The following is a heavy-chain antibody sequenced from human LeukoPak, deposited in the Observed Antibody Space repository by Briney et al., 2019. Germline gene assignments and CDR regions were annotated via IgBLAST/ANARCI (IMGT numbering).Heavy chain of an antibody. J-gene: IGHJ4*02. V-gene: IGHV3-15*01. D-gene: IGHD1-26*01. CDR2: IKSKTDGGTT. Sequence: GGSLRLSCAASGFTFSSYGMHWVRQAPGKGLEWVGRIKSKTDGGTTDYAAPVKGRFTISRDDSKNTLYLQMNSLKTEDTAVYYCTTGEWELPDYWGQGTLVTVSS. CDR1: GFTFSSYG. CDR3: TTGEWELPDY.